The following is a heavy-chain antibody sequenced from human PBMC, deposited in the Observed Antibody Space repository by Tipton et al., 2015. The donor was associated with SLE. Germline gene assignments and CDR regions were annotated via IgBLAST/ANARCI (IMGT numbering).Heavy chain of an antibody. CDR1: GGSRSSSNYY. J-gene: IGHJ4*02. Sequence: TLSLTCTVSGGSRSSSNYYWGWIRQPPGKGLEWIGTIYYSGSTYYNPSLKSRVTISVDTSKNQFSLRLSSVTAADTAVYYCAGHYYDSSGLDYWGQGTLVTVSS. D-gene: IGHD3-22*01. CDR3: AGHYYDSSGLDY. V-gene: IGHV4-39*07. CDR2: IYYSGST.